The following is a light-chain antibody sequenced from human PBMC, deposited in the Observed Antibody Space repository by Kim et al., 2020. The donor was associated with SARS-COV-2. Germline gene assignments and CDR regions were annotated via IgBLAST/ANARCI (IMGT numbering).Light chain of an antibody. CDR2: GKN. CDR3: DSRDSIGTHVF. J-gene: IGLJ2*01. V-gene: IGLV3-19*01. Sequence: ALGQKGRNTCQGDNPRIYCASWYQQKTGQAPVLVMFGKNNRPSGIPDRFSGSSSGNTASLTITGAQAEDEADYFCDSRDSIGTHVFFGGGTQLTVL. CDR1: NPRIYC.